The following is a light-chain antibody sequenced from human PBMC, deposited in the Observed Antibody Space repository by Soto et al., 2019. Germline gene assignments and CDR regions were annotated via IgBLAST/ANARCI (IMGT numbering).Light chain of an antibody. CDR1: QAVSTY. Sequence: DIQMTQSPSSLSASVGDRVIITCRASQAVSTYLAWFQQKPGKAPKSLIYAVSHLQSGVPSRFSGSMSGTDFTLTISSLQPEDFATYYCQQYETYPLTFGGGTSVDIK. V-gene: IGKV1-16*01. CDR2: AVS. CDR3: QQYETYPLT. J-gene: IGKJ4*01.